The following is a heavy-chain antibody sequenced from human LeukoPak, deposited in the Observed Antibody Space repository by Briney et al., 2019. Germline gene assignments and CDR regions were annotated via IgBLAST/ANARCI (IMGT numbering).Heavy chain of an antibody. Sequence: PSETLSLTCTVSGGSISSYYWSWIRQPPGKGLEWIGYIYYSGSTNYNPSLKSRVTISVDTSKNQFSLKLSSVTAADTAVYYCARDGGHYYDSSGGTYGMDVWGQGTTVTVSS. V-gene: IGHV4-59*01. CDR2: IYYSGST. CDR3: ARDGGHYYDSSGGTYGMDV. J-gene: IGHJ6*02. CDR1: GGSISSYY. D-gene: IGHD3-22*01.